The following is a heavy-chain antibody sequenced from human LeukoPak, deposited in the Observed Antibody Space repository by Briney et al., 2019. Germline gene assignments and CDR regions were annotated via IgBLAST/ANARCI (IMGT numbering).Heavy chain of an antibody. CDR3: TRESGSYHGNDF. D-gene: IGHD1-26*01. V-gene: IGHV1-2*06. CDR2: INPNNGGT. Sequence: GASVKVSCKASEYTFTGYYMHWVRQAPGQGLEWMGRINPNNGGTNYARKFQGRVTMTGDTSISTAYMELSSLRSDDTAVYYCTRESGSYHGNDFWGQGTLVTVSS. CDR1: EYTFTGYY. J-gene: IGHJ4*02.